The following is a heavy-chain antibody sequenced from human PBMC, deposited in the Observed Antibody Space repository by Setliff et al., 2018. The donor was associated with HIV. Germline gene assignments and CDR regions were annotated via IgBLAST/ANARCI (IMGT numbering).Heavy chain of an antibody. CDR2: IDQDGSEK. CDR3: ARDKGPYNFWSGYDTHYFDY. V-gene: IGHV3-7*01. J-gene: IGHJ4*02. Sequence: PGGSLRLSCAASGFTFSSYWMNWVRQAPGKGLEWVVNIDQDGSEKYYVDSVKGRFTMSRDNAKNSLYLQMNSLRAEDTAVYYCARDKGPYNFWSGYDTHYFDYWGQGTLVTVSS. D-gene: IGHD3-3*01. CDR1: GFTFSSYW.